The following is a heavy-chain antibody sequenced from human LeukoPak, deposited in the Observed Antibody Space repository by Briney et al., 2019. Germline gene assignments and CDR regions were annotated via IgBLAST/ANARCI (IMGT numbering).Heavy chain of an antibody. CDR1: GGSISSSSYY. CDR3: ARGFRRYSYADV. D-gene: IGHD5-18*01. CDR2: IYYSGST. V-gene: IGHV4-39*07. Sequence: SETLSLTCTVSGGSISSSSYYWGWIRQPPGKGLEWIGSIYYSGSTYYNPSLKSRVTISVDTSKNQFSLKLSSVTAADTAVYYCARGFRRYSYADVWGKGTTVTVSS. J-gene: IGHJ6*04.